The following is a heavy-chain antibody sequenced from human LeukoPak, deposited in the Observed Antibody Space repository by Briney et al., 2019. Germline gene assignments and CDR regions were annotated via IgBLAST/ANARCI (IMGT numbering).Heavy chain of an antibody. Sequence: GGSLRLSCAASGFTFSSYWVSWVRQAPGKGLEWVANIKQDGSEKYYVDSVKGRFTISRDNAKNSLYLQMNSLRAEDTAVYYCARTSGRSYYFDYWGQGTLVTVSS. CDR1: GFTFSSYW. J-gene: IGHJ4*02. CDR2: IKQDGSEK. V-gene: IGHV3-7*01. D-gene: IGHD1-26*01. CDR3: ARTSGRSYYFDY.